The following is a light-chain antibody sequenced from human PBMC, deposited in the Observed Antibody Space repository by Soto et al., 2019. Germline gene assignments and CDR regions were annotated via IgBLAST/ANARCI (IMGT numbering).Light chain of an antibody. CDR2: DPS. CDR1: QDISIY. V-gene: IGKV1-33*01. J-gene: IGKJ1*01. Sequence: DIQMTQSPSSLSASVGDRVTITCLASQDISIYLNWYQQKLGKAPKLLIYDPSTLGAGVPARFIGSGSGTVFTLTINSLQPEDLATYYCQQYDSLTWTFGQGTRVEVK. CDR3: QQYDSLTWT.